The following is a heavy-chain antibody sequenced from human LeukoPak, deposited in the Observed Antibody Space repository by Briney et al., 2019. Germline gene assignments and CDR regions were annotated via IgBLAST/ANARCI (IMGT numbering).Heavy chain of an antibody. V-gene: IGHV1-2*02. Sequence: GASVKVSCKASGYTFTGYYMHWVRQAPGQGLEWMGWINPNSGGTNYAQKFQGRVTMTRDTSISTVYMELSRLRSDDTAVYYCARIQGSSGYYPADYWGQGTLVTVSS. CDR3: ARIQGSSGYYPADY. CDR2: INPNSGGT. D-gene: IGHD3-22*01. CDR1: GYTFTGYY. J-gene: IGHJ4*02.